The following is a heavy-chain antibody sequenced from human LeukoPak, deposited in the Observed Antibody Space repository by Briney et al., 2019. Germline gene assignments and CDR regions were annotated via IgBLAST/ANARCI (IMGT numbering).Heavy chain of an antibody. V-gene: IGHV3-23*01. CDR2: ISGSGGST. D-gene: IGHD2-2*03. J-gene: IGHJ6*03. Sequence: GGSLRLSGAASGFTFSSYAMSWVRQAPGKGLEWVSAISGSGGSTYYADSVKGRFTISRDNSKNTLYLQMNSLRAEDTAVYYCAKSLDLGYYYYYMDVWGKGTTVTVSS. CDR1: GFTFSSYA. CDR3: AKSLDLGYYYYYMDV.